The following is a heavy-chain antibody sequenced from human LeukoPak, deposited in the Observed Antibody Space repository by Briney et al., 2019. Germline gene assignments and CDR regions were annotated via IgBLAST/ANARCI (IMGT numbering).Heavy chain of an antibody. D-gene: IGHD3-10*01. Sequence: PGGSLRLSCAASGFTFSSSAMNWVRQAPGKGLQWVSLISGGGGNIYYSDSVKGRFTISRDNSDKTLYLQMNSLRAEDTAVYYCARDRWDSMVRGVIPLDYWGQGTLVSVSS. V-gene: IGHV3-23*01. CDR3: ARDRWDSMVRGVIPLDY. CDR1: GFTFSSSA. CDR2: ISGGGGNI. J-gene: IGHJ4*02.